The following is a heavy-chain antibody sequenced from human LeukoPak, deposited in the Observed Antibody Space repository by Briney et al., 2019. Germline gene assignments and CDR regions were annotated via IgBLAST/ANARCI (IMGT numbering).Heavy chain of an antibody. CDR2: RKQDGTEK. D-gene: IGHD5-18*01. Sequence: GGSLRPSCAASGSSLSSDCTSWVRQAPGNGLGWVGNRKQDGTEKYYVDSVKGRFTISRDNAKNSLYLQMNSLRAEDTAVYYCASLDTTMVTGDYWGQGTLVTVSS. CDR3: ASLDTTMVTGDY. J-gene: IGHJ4*02. V-gene: IGHV3-7*01. CDR1: GSSLSSDC.